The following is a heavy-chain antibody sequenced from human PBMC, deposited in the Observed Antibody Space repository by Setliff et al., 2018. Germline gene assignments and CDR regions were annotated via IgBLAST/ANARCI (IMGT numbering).Heavy chain of an antibody. CDR2: IDPGDSET. V-gene: IGHV5-51*01. CDR1: GYSFISYW. CDR3: ARGRRDGYKTGFDP. J-gene: IGHJ5*02. D-gene: IGHD5-12*01. Sequence: GESLKISCQTSGYSFISYWIGWVRQMPGKGLEWIGIIDPGDSETRYSPSFQGHISISVDKSINTAYLHWSSLKASDTAMYYCARGRRDGYKTGFDPWGQGTLVTVSS.